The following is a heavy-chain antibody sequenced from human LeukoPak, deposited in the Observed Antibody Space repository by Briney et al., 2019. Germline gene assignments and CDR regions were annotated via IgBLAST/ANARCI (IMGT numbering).Heavy chain of an antibody. Sequence: GGSLRLSCAASGSTFDDYGMHWVRQAPGKGLEWVSGISWNRGSIGYADSVKGRFTISRDTAKNSLYLQMNSLRPEDTAFYCAKGGAAADNYWYFDLWGRGTLVTVSS. D-gene: IGHD6-13*01. CDR1: GSTFDDYG. CDR3: AKGGAAADNYWYFDL. CDR2: ISWNRGSI. V-gene: IGHV3-9*01. J-gene: IGHJ2*01.